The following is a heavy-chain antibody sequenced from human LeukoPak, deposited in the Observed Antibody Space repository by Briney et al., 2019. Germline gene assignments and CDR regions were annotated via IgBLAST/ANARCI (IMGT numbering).Heavy chain of an antibody. D-gene: IGHD3-3*01. V-gene: IGHV4-4*07. CDR3: AREASGWLLSPYYYYYMDV. CDR2: IYTSGST. CDR1: GGSISSYY. Sequence: SETLSLTCTVSGGSISSYYWSWIRQPAGKGLEWIGRIYTSGSTNYNPSLKSRVTISVDTSKNQFSLKLSSVTAADTAVYYCAREASGWLLSPYYYYYMDVWGKGTTVTVSS. J-gene: IGHJ6*03.